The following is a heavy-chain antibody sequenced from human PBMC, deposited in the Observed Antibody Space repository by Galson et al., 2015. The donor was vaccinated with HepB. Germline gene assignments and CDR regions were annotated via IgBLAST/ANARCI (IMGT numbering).Heavy chain of an antibody. CDR3: ANRDNQNYIMDV. D-gene: IGHD1-1*01. CDR2: TSGTGLST. V-gene: IGHV3-23*01. J-gene: IGHJ6*02. CDR1: GFTFSNYA. Sequence: SLRLSCAASGFTFSNYAMNWVRQTPGKGLEWVSGTSGTGLSTYYADSVKGRFTVSRDNSKNMMYLQMNSLRPEDTAVYYCANRDNQNYIMDVWGQGTTGTVSS.